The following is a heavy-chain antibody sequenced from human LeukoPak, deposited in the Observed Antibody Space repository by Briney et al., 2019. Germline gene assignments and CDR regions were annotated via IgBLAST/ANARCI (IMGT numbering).Heavy chain of an antibody. D-gene: IGHD3-22*01. CDR2: NRRRAESYST. J-gene: IGHJ6*03. CDR3: ARLATSAYYHYMDV. V-gene: IGHV3-72*01. CDR1: GFTFSRYS. Sequence: GGSLRLSCAASGFTFSRYSMNWVRQAPGKGLEWVGRNRRRAESYSTEYAASVKGRFTISRDDSKNSLYLQMNSLKAEDTAVYYCARLATSAYYHYMDVWAKGPRSPSP.